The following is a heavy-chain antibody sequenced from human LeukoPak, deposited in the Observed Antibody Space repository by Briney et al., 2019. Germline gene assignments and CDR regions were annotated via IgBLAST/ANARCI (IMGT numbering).Heavy chain of an antibody. CDR2: INPSGGST. V-gene: IGHV1-46*01. Sequence: ASVKVSCKASGYTFTSYGISWVRQAPGQGLEWMGIINPSGGSTSYAQKFQGRVTMTRDTSTSTVYMELSSLRSEDTAVYYCARIEYDSSGYYYFDYWGQGTLVTVSS. CDR3: ARIEYDSSGYYYFDY. D-gene: IGHD3-22*01. J-gene: IGHJ4*02. CDR1: GYTFTSYG.